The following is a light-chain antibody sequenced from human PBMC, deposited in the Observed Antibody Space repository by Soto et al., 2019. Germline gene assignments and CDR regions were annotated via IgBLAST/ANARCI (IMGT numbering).Light chain of an antibody. J-gene: IGLJ2*01. Sequence: QSVLTQPPSASGTPRQRVTISCSGGDSNIGSNTVNWYQQLPRTAPKLVIYNDNKRPSGVPDRISGSKSGTSASLAISGLQSGDEADYYCATWDNRLNGPIFGGGTKLTVL. CDR3: ATWDNRLNGPI. V-gene: IGLV1-44*01. CDR1: DSNIGSNT. CDR2: NDN.